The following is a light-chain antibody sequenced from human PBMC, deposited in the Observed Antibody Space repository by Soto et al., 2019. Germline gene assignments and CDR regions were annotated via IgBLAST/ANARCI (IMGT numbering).Light chain of an antibody. CDR2: DNN. Sequence: QSVLTQPPSVSAAPGQKVAISCSGSSSNIGNNYVSWYQQLPGTAPKLLIYDNNKRPSGIPDRFSGSKSGTSATLGITGLQTGDEADYYCATWDSSLSGVLFGGGTKVTVL. J-gene: IGLJ2*01. V-gene: IGLV1-51*01. CDR3: ATWDSSLSGVL. CDR1: SSNIGNNY.